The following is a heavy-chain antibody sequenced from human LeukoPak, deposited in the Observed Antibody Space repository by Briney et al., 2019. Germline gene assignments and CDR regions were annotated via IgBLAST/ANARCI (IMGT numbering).Heavy chain of an antibody. CDR2: INHSGST. V-gene: IGHV4-34*01. CDR1: GGSFSGYY. Sequence: SETLSLTCAVYGGSFSGYYWSWIRQTPGKGLEWIGEINHSGSTNYNPSLKSRVSIPIDTSRNQFFLKLTSVTAADTAVYYCATNPGGYCSSTRCYGEAPWGQGTLVTVSS. CDR3: ATNPGGYCSSTRCYGEAP. D-gene: IGHD2-2*01. J-gene: IGHJ5*02.